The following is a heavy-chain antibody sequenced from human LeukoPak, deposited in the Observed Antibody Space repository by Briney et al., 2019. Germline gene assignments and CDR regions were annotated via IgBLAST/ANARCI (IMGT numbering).Heavy chain of an antibody. CDR2: INYSGST. Sequence: SETLSLTCTVSGGSISSDNYQWSWLRQPPGKGLEWIGYINYSGSTYYNPSLKSRVTISVDTSKNQFSLKLTSVTAADTAVYYCARYGSGSTWFDPWGQGTLVTVS. V-gene: IGHV4-30-4*01. CDR1: GGSISSDNYQ. CDR3: ARYGSGSTWFDP. J-gene: IGHJ5*02. D-gene: IGHD3-10*01.